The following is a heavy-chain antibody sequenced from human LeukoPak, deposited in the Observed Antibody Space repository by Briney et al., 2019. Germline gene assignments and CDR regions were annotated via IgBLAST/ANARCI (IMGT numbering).Heavy chain of an antibody. Sequence: GGSLRLSCAASGFTFSSYSMNWVRQAPGKGLVWVSSISSSSSYIYYADSVKGRFTISRDNAKNSLYLQMNSLRAEDTAVYYCASGITRVRGPSGDHGGQGTLVTVSS. CDR1: GFTFSSYS. CDR3: ASGITRVRGPSGDH. CDR2: ISSSSSYI. V-gene: IGHV3-21*01. D-gene: IGHD3-10*01. J-gene: IGHJ4*02.